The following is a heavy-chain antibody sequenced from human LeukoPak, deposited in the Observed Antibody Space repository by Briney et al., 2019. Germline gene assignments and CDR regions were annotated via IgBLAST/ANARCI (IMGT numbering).Heavy chain of an antibody. CDR2: IYTSGST. Sequence: SETLFLTCTVSGGSISSYYWSWIRQPAGKGLEWIGRIYTSGSTNYNPSLKSRVTMSVDTSKNQFSLKLSSVAAADTAVYYCARAAAVAGRGGVFDYWGQGTLVTVSS. J-gene: IGHJ4*02. D-gene: IGHD6-19*01. CDR3: ARAAAVAGRGGVFDY. V-gene: IGHV4-4*07. CDR1: GGSISSYY.